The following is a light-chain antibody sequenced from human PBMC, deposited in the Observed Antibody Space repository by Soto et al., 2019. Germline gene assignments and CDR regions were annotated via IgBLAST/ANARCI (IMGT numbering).Light chain of an antibody. CDR2: AAS. J-gene: IGKJ3*01. Sequence: DIQMTQSPSSLSASIGDTVTITCRASEDISNYLGWFQQKPGKAPKSLIYAASTLQSGVPSKFSGRGGGTDFTLTINILQPEDFVTNYCPQYRHFPHTFGPGTKVDI. CDR3: PQYRHFPHT. CDR1: EDISNY. V-gene: IGKV1-16*02.